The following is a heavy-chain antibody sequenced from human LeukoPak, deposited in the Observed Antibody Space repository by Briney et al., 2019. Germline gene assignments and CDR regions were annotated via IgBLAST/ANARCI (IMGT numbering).Heavy chain of an antibody. CDR3: ARTSGNNVWYFDH. D-gene: IGHD1/OR15-1a*01. CDR2: ISGSSSDI. Sequence: GGSLRLSCAASGFTFSDYYMTWIRQAPGKGLEWLSYISGSSSDIYHVDSVKGRFTISRDNAKNSLFLQMNSLRAEDTAVYYCARTSGNNVWYFDHWGQGTLVTVSS. CDR1: GFTFSDYY. J-gene: IGHJ4*02. V-gene: IGHV3-11*01.